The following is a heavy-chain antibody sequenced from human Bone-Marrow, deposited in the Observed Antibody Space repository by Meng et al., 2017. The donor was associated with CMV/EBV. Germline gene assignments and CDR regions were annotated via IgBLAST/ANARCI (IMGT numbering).Heavy chain of an antibody. J-gene: IGHJ6*02. V-gene: IGHV1-8*03. CDR1: GYTFTSYD. D-gene: IGHD6-6*01. CDR3: ARDLGQLVGEGYYYGMDV. Sequence: ASVKVSCKASGYTFTSYDINWVRQATGQGLEWMGWMNPNSGNTGYAQKFQGRVTITRNTSISTAYMELSSLRSEDTAVYYCARDLGQLVGEGYYYGMDVWGQGTTATVSS. CDR2: MNPNSGNT.